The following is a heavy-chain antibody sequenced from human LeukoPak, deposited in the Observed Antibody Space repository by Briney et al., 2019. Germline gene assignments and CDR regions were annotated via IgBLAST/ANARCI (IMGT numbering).Heavy chain of an antibody. CDR3: ANENESPEL. Sequence: GGSLRLSCAASGFTFSIYWMHWVRQAPGQGLVWVSNMNSDGSITNYEDSVKGRFTISRDNAKNTLYLQMNNLGVEDTGIYYCANENESPELWGQGTLVTVSS. D-gene: IGHD1-1*01. V-gene: IGHV3-74*01. CDR2: MNSDGSIT. CDR1: GFTFSIYW. J-gene: IGHJ4*02.